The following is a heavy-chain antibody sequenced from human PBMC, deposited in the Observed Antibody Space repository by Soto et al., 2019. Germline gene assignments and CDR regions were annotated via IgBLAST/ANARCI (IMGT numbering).Heavy chain of an antibody. CDR3: ARGGLEPFDN. J-gene: IGHJ4*02. V-gene: IGHV3-74*01. CDR1: GFNLGSYW. Sequence: EVQLVESGGGLVQPGGSLRLSCAASGFNLGSYWMHWVRQAPGKGLVWVSRINDYGTTINYAESVEGRFTISRDDAKSEVYRQMNNLRAEDTAVYYCARGGLEPFDNWVQGALVTVSS. CDR2: INDYGTTI. D-gene: IGHD1-1*01.